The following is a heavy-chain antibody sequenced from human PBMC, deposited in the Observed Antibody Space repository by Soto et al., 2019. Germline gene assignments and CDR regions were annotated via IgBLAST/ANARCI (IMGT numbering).Heavy chain of an antibody. Sequence: EVQLVESGGGLVKPGGSLRLSCAASGFTFSNAWMSWVRQAPGKGLEWVGRIKTKTDGGTTDYAAPVKGRFTISKDDSKNTLYLQLTTLKPRAPPVYYCPPGVSYPFYNPPLDSWGQEPLLTFSS. D-gene: IGHD3-10*01. CDR3: PPGVSYPFYNPPLDS. CDR1: GFTFSNAW. V-gene: IGHV3-15*01. CDR2: IKTKTDGGTT. J-gene: IGHJ4*02.